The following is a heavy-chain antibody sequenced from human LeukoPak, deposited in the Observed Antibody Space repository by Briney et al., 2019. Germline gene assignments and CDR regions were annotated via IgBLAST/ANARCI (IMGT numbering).Heavy chain of an antibody. CDR2: ISYSGST. V-gene: IGHV4-59*01. Sequence: KPSETLSLTRTVSGGSINNYYWSWIRQPPGKGLEWIGYISYSGSTTYNPSFKSRVTISVDMSKNQFSLNLRSVTAADTAEYYCARDLEESGRYLRFDPWGQGTLVTVSS. CDR1: GGSINNYY. J-gene: IGHJ5*02. CDR3: ARDLEESGRYLRFDP. D-gene: IGHD1-26*01.